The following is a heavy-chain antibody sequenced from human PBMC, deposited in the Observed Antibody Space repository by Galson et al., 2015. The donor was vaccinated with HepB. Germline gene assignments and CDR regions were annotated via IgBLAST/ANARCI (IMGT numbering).Heavy chain of an antibody. CDR1: GFTFSSYR. Sequence: SLRLSCAASGFTFSSYRMNWVRQAPGKGLEWVANIKQDGSEKYYVDSVKGRFIISRDNAKNSLFVQMNSLRAEDTAVYYCARDYDPAARPLSYFDLWGRGTLVTVSS. J-gene: IGHJ2*01. V-gene: IGHV3-7*01. CDR2: IKQDGSEK. D-gene: IGHD3-3*01. CDR3: ARDYDPAARPLSYFDL.